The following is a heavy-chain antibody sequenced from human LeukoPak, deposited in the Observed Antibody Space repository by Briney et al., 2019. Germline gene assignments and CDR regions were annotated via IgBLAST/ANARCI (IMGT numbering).Heavy chain of an antibody. CDR3: ARGTLDCSDATSCYEDY. Sequence: PGGSLRLSCAASGFTFNSYSMNWVRQAPGKGLEWVSYISSSGSIIYYADSVKGRFTISRDNAKNSLSLQMKSLRVEDTAVYYCARGTLDCSDATSCYEDYWGQGTLVTVSS. J-gene: IGHJ4*02. CDR1: GFTFNSYS. D-gene: IGHD2-2*01. CDR2: ISSSGSII. V-gene: IGHV3-48*01.